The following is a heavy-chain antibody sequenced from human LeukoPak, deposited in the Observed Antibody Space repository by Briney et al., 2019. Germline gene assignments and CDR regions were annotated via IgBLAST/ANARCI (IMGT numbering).Heavy chain of an antibody. D-gene: IGHD3-22*01. J-gene: IGHJ4*02. V-gene: IGHV3-30*04. CDR2: ISFDGSHT. CDR1: GFIFSSYA. CDR3: AKAPYSYDASGYLGYFDY. Sequence: GGSLRLSCAASGFIFSSYAMHWVRQAPGKGLEWVAIISFDGSHTYYAGSVKGRFTISRDNSKNTLYLQMNNLRPEDTAMYYCAKAPYSYDASGYLGYFDYWGQGTLVTVSS.